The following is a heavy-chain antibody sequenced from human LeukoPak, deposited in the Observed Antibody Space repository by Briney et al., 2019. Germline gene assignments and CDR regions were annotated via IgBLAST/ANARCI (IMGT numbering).Heavy chain of an antibody. Sequence: SETLSLTCTVSGGSISSSDYYWGWIRQPPGKGLEWIGSIYYSGSTYYNPSLKSRVTISVDTSKNQFSLKLSSVTAADTAVYYCARLNPIAAAGIDYWGQGTLVTVSS. CDR1: GGSISSSDYY. D-gene: IGHD6-13*01. V-gene: IGHV4-39*07. CDR3: ARLNPIAAAGIDY. CDR2: IYYSGST. J-gene: IGHJ4*02.